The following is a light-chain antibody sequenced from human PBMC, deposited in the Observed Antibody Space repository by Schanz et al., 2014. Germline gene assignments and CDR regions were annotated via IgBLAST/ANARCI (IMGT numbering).Light chain of an antibody. J-gene: IGKJ2*01. V-gene: IGKV3-11*01. CDR2: DTF. CDR1: QSVSSY. Sequence: EIVLTQSPATLSLSPGERATLSCRASQSVSSYLAWYQHKPGQTPRLLIYDTFNRATGIPARFSGSGSGTDFTLTISSLEPEDFAVYYWQQYGSSPPYTFGQGTKLEIK. CDR3: QQYGSSPPYT.